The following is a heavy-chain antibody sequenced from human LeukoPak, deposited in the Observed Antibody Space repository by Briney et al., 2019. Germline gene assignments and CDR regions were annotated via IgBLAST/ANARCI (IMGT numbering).Heavy chain of an antibody. J-gene: IGHJ4*02. D-gene: IGHD5-12*01. V-gene: IGHV3-30*02. CDR2: IRYDGSHK. CDR3: ARAIGYSGYDFGY. CDR1: GFTFSSYG. Sequence: GGSLRLSCAASGFTFSSYGMHWVRQAPGKGLEWVAFIRYDGSHKYYADSVKGRFTISRDNSKNTLYLQMNSLRAEDTAVYYCARAIGYSGYDFGYWGQGTLVTVSS.